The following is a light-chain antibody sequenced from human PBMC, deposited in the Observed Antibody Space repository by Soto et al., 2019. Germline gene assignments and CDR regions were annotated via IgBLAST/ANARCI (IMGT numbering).Light chain of an antibody. V-gene: IGLV2-14*01. CDR1: SSDIGGYNY. Sequence: QSALTQPASVSGSPGQSITVSCTGTSSDIGGYNYVSWYQQHPGKAPKLMVYEVTNRPSGVSDRFSGSKSGNTASLTISGLQADDEGYYDCSSYTSRSTLYVFGTGTKLTVL. CDR2: EVT. CDR3: SSYTSRSTLYV. J-gene: IGLJ1*01.